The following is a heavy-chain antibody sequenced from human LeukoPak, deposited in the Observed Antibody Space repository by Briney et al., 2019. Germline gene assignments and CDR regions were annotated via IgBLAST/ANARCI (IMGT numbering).Heavy chain of an antibody. J-gene: IGHJ5*02. D-gene: IGHD5-12*01. CDR2: ISAYNGNT. Sequence: VASVKVSCKASGYTFTSYGISWVRQAPGQGLEWMGWISAYNGNTNYAQKLQGRVTMTTDTSTSTAYMELRSLRSDDTAVYYCARVPPPRIIVATIGPHDPWGQGTLVTVSS. V-gene: IGHV1-18*01. CDR1: GYTFTSYG. CDR3: ARVPPPRIIVATIGPHDP.